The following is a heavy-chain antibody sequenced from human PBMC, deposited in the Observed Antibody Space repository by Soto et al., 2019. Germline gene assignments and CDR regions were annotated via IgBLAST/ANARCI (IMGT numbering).Heavy chain of an antibody. CDR3: AREWASQDAFDI. D-gene: IGHD1-26*01. V-gene: IGHV3-53*01. J-gene: IGHJ3*02. Sequence: GTLCLSCAVSGVRVSSNYMSWVRQAPGKGLEWVSVLYSAGTTYYADSVKGRFTISIDISKNKLYLQMNGLRGEDTAVYWWAREWASQDAFDIWGQGTKVTVSS. CDR1: GVRVSSNY. CDR2: LYSAGTT.